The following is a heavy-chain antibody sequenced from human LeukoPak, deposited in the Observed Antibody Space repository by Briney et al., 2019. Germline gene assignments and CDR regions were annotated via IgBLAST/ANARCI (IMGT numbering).Heavy chain of an antibody. CDR1: GSTFSNYW. Sequence: PGGSLRLSCAASGSTFSNYWMSWVRQAPGKGLEWVANINQDGSEKYYVDSVKGRFTISRDNAKNSLFLQMNSLRAEDTAFYYCARGYDIDYWGQGTLVTVSS. V-gene: IGHV3-7*01. CDR3: ARGYDIDY. J-gene: IGHJ4*02. D-gene: IGHD2-2*01. CDR2: INQDGSEK.